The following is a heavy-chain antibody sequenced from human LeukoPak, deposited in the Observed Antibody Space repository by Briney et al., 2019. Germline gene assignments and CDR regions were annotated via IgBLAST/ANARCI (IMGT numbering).Heavy chain of an antibody. CDR2: ISGRDGRT. CDR1: GFTFSSYA. Sequence: GGSLRLSCAASGFTFSSYAMSWVRQAPGKGLEWVSAISGRDGRTYYSDSVKGRFTISRDNSQNTLYLQMNTLRAEDTAVYYCTTCPSFGSSWYQFNYWGQGALVIVSS. CDR3: TTCPSFGSSWYQFNY. V-gene: IGHV3-23*01. J-gene: IGHJ4*02. D-gene: IGHD6-13*01.